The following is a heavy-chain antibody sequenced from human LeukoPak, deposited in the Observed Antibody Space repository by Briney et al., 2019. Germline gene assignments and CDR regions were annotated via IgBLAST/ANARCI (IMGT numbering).Heavy chain of an antibody. CDR1: GFTFTNHW. V-gene: IGHV3-74*01. Sequence: GGSLRLSCAASGFTFTNHWMPWVRQAPGKGLVWVSRIRPDGRETNHAGSVKGRFTISRDNAKNTLYLQMNSLGDEDTAVYFCGGDAVLGSGSADYWGQGVLVTVSS. CDR3: GGDAVLGSGSADY. D-gene: IGHD3-10*01. CDR2: IRPDGRET. J-gene: IGHJ4*02.